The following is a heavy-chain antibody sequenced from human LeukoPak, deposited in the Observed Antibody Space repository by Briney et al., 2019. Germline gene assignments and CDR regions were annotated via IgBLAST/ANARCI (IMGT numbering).Heavy chain of an antibody. CDR2: IYSGGST. J-gene: IGHJ3*02. Sequence: GGSLRLSCAASGFTVSSNYMSWVRQAPGKGLEWVSVIYSGGSTYYADSVKGRFTISRDNSKNTLYLQMSSLRSEDTAVYYCAREAPVLAAAGTPDAFDIWGQGTMVTVSS. V-gene: IGHV3-53*05. CDR3: AREAPVLAAAGTPDAFDI. CDR1: GFTVSSNY. D-gene: IGHD6-13*01.